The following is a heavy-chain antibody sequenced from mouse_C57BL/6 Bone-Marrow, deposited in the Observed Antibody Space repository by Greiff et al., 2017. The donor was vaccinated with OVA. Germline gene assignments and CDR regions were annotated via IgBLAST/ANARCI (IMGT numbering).Heavy chain of an antibody. D-gene: IGHD1-1*01. V-gene: IGHV1-52*01. CDR3: ARGVYYGSSPAWFAY. J-gene: IGHJ3*01. CDR1: GYTFTSYW. CDR2: IDPSDSET. Sequence: QVQLQQPGAELVRPGSSVKLSCKASGYTFTSYWMHWVKQRPIQGLEWIGNIDPSDSETHYNQKFKGKATLTVDKSSSTAYMQLSSLTSEDSAVYYCARGVYYGSSPAWFAYWGQGTLVTVSA.